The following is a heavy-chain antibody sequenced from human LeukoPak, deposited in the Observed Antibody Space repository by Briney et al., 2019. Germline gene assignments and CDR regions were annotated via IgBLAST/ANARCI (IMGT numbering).Heavy chain of an antibody. D-gene: IGHD1-26*01. CDR2: INPNSTGT. CDR1: GYTFSVHH. V-gene: IGHV1-2*02. CDR3: ARDPPEYSGSYYGPTYYFDY. Sequence: ASVTVSCKASGYTFSVHHMHWVRQAPGQGLEWMGWINPNSTGTNYAQKFQGRVTMTRDTSISTAYMELSRLRSDDTAVYYCARDPPEYSGSYYGPTYYFDYWGQGTLVTVSS. J-gene: IGHJ4*02.